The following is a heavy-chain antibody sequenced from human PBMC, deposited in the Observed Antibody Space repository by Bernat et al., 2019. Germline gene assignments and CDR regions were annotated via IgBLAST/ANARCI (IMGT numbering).Heavy chain of an antibody. Sequence: QVQLVESGGGVVQPGRSLRLSCAASGFTFSSYAMHWVRQAPGKGLEWVAVISYDGSNKYYADSVKGRFTISRDNSKNTLYLQMNSLRAEDTAVYYWAGGGARVAVADYWGQGTLVTVSS. CDR3: AGGGARVAVADY. V-gene: IGHV3-30*01. D-gene: IGHD6-19*01. J-gene: IGHJ4*02. CDR1: GFTFSSYA. CDR2: ISYDGSNK.